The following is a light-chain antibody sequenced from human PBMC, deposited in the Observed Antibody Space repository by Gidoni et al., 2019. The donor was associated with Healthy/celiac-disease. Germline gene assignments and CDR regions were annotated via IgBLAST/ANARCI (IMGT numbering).Light chain of an antibody. V-gene: IGKV3-11*01. CDR2: DAS. J-gene: IGKJ2*02. CDR1: QSVSSY. Sequence: DIVLTQSPATLSLSPGERATLSCRASQSVSSYLAWYQQKPGQAPRLLIYDASNRATGIPARFSGSGSGTDFTRTISSLEPEDFAVYYCQQRSNWPPGTFXQXTKLEIK. CDR3: QQRSNWPPGT.